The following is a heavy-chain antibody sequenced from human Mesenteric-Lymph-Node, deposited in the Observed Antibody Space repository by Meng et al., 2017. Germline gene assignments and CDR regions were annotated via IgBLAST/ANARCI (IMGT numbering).Heavy chain of an antibody. V-gene: IGHV3-30*04. CDR2: ISYDGSNK. J-gene: IGHJ4*02. CDR1: GFTFSTYA. CDR3: ARLAVGLPGRRLSETADY. Sequence: GESLKISCAASGFTFSTYAMHWVRQAPGKGLDWVAAISYDGSNKHYADSVKGRFTLSRDNSKNTLSLQMNSLRAEDTAEYYCARLAVGLPGRRLSETADYWGQGTLVTVSS. D-gene: IGHD3-10*01.